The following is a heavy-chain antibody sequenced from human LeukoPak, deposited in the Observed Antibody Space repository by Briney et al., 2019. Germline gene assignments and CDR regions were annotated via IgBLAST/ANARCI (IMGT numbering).Heavy chain of an antibody. J-gene: IGHJ4*02. CDR1: GFTFSDHY. Sequence: GGSLRLSCAASGFTFSDHYISWIRQAPGKGLEWVSYIISSGSTIYYADSVKGRFTISRDNAKNSLYLQMNSLRAEDTAVYYCARDNGALWSGHSHFDYWGQGTLVTVSS. V-gene: IGHV3-11*01. CDR3: ARDNGALWSGHSHFDY. CDR2: IISSGSTI. D-gene: IGHD3-3*01.